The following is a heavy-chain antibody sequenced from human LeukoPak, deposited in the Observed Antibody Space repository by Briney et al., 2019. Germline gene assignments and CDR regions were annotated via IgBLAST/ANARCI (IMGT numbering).Heavy chain of an antibody. CDR3: ASRFTGYIAAAGTGDAFDI. CDR1: GGSISSGSYY. J-gene: IGHJ3*02. CDR2: IYTSGST. Sequence: SSETLSLTCTVSGGSISSGSYYWSWIRQPAGKGLEWIGRIYTSGSTNYNPSLKSRVTISVDTSKNQFSLKLSSVTAADTAVYYCASRFTGYIAAAGTGDAFDIWGQGTMVTVSS. V-gene: IGHV4-61*02. D-gene: IGHD6-13*01.